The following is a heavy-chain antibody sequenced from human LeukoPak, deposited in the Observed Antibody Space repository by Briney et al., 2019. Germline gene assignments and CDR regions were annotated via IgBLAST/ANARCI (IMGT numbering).Heavy chain of an antibody. V-gene: IGHV1-46*01. D-gene: IGHD1-26*01. Sequence: ASVKVSCKASGYTFTSYYTHWVRQAPGQGLEWMGIINPSGGSTSYAQKFQGRVTMTRDTSTSTVYMELSSLRSEDTAVYYCAREGGSYVPLDYWGQGTLVTVSS. CDR3: AREGGSYVPLDY. CDR2: INPSGGST. CDR1: GYTFTSYY. J-gene: IGHJ4*02.